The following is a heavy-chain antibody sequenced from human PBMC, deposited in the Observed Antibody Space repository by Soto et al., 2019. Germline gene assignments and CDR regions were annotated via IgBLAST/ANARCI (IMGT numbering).Heavy chain of an antibody. J-gene: IGHJ1*01. CDR2: IYYTGST. Sequence: SETLSLTCTVSGDSISSSSYYWGWIRQPPGKGLEWIGTIYYTGSTYYHWSLKSRVTISIDPSKNQFSLKLRFVTAADTAMYYCARYYDTSDRPYFHHWGQGTRVIVSS. CDR3: ARYYDTSDRPYFHH. D-gene: IGHD3-22*01. CDR1: GDSISSSSYY. V-gene: IGHV4-39*01.